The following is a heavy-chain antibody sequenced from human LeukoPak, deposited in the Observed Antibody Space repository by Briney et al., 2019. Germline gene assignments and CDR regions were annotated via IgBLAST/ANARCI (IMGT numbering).Heavy chain of an antibody. J-gene: IGHJ3*02. CDR2: INSDGSST. Sequence: PGGSLRLSCAASGLTFSSYWMHWVRQAPGKGLVWVSRINSDGSSTSYADSVKGRFTISRDNAKNTLYLQMNSLRAEDTAVYYCARDQGYYDILTGYSAAAFDIWGQGTMVTVSS. CDR1: GLTFSSYW. V-gene: IGHV3-74*01. D-gene: IGHD3-9*01. CDR3: ARDQGYYDILTGYSAAAFDI.